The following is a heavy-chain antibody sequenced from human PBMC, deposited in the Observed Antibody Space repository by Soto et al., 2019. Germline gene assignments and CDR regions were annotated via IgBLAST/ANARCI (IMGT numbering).Heavy chain of an antibody. Sequence: GGSLRRSCAASGFTFNSALMSWGRQAPGKGLEWVGRIKSKTDGGTTDFAAPVKGRFTISRDDSKNTVYLQMNSLKIEDTAVYYCTTGLAAAGTNYWGQGTLVTVSS. D-gene: IGHD6-13*01. V-gene: IGHV3-15*01. CDR2: IKSKTDGGTT. CDR3: TTGLAAAGTNY. CDR1: GFTFNSAL. J-gene: IGHJ4*02.